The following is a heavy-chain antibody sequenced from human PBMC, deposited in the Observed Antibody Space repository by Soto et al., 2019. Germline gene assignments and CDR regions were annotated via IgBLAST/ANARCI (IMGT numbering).Heavy chain of an antibody. CDR2: INHSGST. V-gene: IGHV4-34*01. CDR1: GGSFSGYY. CDR3: ARGRATCFPVPPSSWFDP. Sequence: SETLSLTCAVYGGSFSGYYWSWIRQPPGKGLEWIGEINHSGSTNYNPSLKSRVTISVDTSKNQFSLKLSSVTAADTAVYYCARGRATCFPVPPSSWFDPWGQGTLVTVSS. D-gene: IGHD5-12*01. J-gene: IGHJ5*02.